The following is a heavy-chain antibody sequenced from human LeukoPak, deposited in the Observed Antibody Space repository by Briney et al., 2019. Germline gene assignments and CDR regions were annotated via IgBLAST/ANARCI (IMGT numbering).Heavy chain of an antibody. CDR3: ASDPMNDYGDYPTGAFDY. V-gene: IGHV3-11*04. CDR2: ISSSGSTI. Sequence: GSLRLSCAASGFTFSDYYMSWIRQAPGKGLEWVSYISSSGSTIYYADSVKGRFTISRDNAKNSLYLQMNSLRAEDTAVYYCASDPMNDYGDYPTGAFDYWGQGTLVTVSS. CDR1: GFTFSDYY. J-gene: IGHJ4*02. D-gene: IGHD4-17*01.